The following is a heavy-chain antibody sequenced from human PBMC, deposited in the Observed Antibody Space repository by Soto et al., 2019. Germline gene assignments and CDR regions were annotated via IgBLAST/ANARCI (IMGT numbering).Heavy chain of an antibody. V-gene: IGHV4-31*03. J-gene: IGHJ6*02. Sequence: PSETLSLTCTVSGGSISSGGYSWSWIRQHPGEGLEWIGYIFYSGITYYNPSLKSRVTISVDTSENQFSLRLSSVTAADTAVYYCARGLRANRGRDYYGMDVWGQGTTVTVSS. CDR3: ARGLRANRGRDYYGMDV. CDR2: IFYSGIT. D-gene: IGHD3-10*01. CDR1: GGSISSGGYS.